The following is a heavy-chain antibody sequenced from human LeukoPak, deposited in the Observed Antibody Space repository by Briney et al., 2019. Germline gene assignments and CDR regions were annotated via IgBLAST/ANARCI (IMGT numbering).Heavy chain of an antibody. CDR3: ARRTTESYSDY. J-gene: IGHJ4*02. Sequence: SETLSLTCTVSGGSISDGTYYWGWIRQPPGKGLEWIGTIHYSGTTHYNRSLKSRVTLSVDTSKNQFSLGLSSVTAADTAVYYCARRTTESYSDYWGQGTLVTVST. CDR1: GGSISDGTYY. V-gene: IGHV4-39*01. D-gene: IGHD1-1*01. CDR2: IHYSGTT.